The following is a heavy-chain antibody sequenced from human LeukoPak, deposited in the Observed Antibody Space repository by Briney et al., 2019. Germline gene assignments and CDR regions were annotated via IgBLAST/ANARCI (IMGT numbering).Heavy chain of an antibody. CDR1: GGSFSGYY. CDR2: TNHSGST. CDR3: ARGLSGSYYPTYYYYMDV. V-gene: IGHV4-34*01. D-gene: IGHD3-10*01. Sequence: SETLSLTCAVYGGSFSGYYWSWIRQPPGKGLEWIGETNHSGSTNYNPSLKSRVTISVDTSKNQFSLKLSSVTAADTAVYYCARGLSGSYYPTYYYYMDVWGKGTTATVSS. J-gene: IGHJ6*03.